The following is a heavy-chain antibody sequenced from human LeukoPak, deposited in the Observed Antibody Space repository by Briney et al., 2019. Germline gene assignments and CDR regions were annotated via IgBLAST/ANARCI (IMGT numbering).Heavy chain of an antibody. CDR3: ARDRYFDWEDTPLDY. CDR2: ISTYNGNT. CDR1: GYTFTSYG. D-gene: IGHD3-9*01. Sequence: ASVKVSCKASGYTFTSYGISWVRQAPGQGLEWMGWISTYNGNTNYAQKLQGRVTMTTDTSTSTAYMELRSLRSDDTAVYYCARDRYFDWEDTPLDYWGQGTLVTASS. V-gene: IGHV1-18*01. J-gene: IGHJ4*02.